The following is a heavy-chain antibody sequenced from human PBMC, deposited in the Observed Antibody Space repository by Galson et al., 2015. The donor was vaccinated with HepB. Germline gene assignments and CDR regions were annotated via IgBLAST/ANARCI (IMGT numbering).Heavy chain of an antibody. CDR3: ARTPSWSGYTFDY. Sequence: PALVKPTQTLTLTCTFSGFSLSTDGVSLSWVRQPPGKALEWLALIDWDYDTYYITSLKTRLTISKDTSNNQVVLTMTNMDPVDTATYYCARTPSWSGYTFDYWGQGTLVTVSS. CDR1: GFSLSTDGVS. D-gene: IGHD3-3*01. CDR2: IDWDYDT. J-gene: IGHJ4*02. V-gene: IGHV2-70*20.